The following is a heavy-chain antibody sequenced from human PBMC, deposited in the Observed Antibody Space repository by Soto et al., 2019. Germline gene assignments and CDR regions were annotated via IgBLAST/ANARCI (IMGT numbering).Heavy chain of an antibody. J-gene: IGHJ6*02. Sequence: SETLSLTCAVYGGSFSGYYWSWIRQPPGKGLEWIGEINHSGSTNYNPSLKSRVTISVDKSKNQFSLKLSSVTAADTAVYYCARVDIAVAGLDVWGQGTTVTVSS. CDR2: INHSGST. CDR3: ARVDIAVAGLDV. V-gene: IGHV4-34*01. CDR1: GGSFSGYY. D-gene: IGHD6-19*01.